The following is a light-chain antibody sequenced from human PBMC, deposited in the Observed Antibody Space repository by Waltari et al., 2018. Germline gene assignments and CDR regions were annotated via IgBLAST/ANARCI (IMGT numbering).Light chain of an antibody. Sequence: DIQMTQSPSSLSASVGDRVTITFRASQVIGSWLAWYQQKPGKAPRLLIYAASTLQSGVPSRFSGSGSGTDFTLTISSVQSEDFATYFCQEVNRFPYTFGQGTKLEIK. CDR1: QVIGSW. CDR2: AAS. CDR3: QEVNRFPYT. J-gene: IGKJ2*01. V-gene: IGKV1-12*01.